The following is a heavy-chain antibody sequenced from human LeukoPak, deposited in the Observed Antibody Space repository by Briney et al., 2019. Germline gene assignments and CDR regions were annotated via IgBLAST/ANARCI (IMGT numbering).Heavy chain of an antibody. CDR2: IYYSGST. CDR3: ARYYCSSTSCYDSDAFDI. V-gene: IGHV4-39*01. D-gene: IGHD2-2*01. J-gene: IGHJ3*02. Sequence: PSETLSLTCTVSGGSISSSSYYWGWIRQPPGKGLEWIGSIYYSGSTYYNPSLKSRVTISVDTSKNQSSLKLSSVTAADTAVYYCARYYCSSTSCYDSDAFDIWGQGTMVTVSS. CDR1: GGSISSSSYY.